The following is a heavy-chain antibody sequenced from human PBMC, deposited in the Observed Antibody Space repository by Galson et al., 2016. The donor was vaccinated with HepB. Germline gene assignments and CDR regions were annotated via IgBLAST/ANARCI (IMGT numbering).Heavy chain of an antibody. J-gene: IGHJ3*02. D-gene: IGHD3-22*01. CDR2: IYYSGST. Sequence: SETLSLTCTVSGASISSYYWSWIRQPPGKGLEWIGFIYYSGSTNYNPSLKSRLTISLDTSKNQFALRLTSVTAADTAVYYCARSGNTVRVVNDAFDIWGLGTMVTVSS. V-gene: IGHV4-59*01. CDR1: GASISSYY. CDR3: ARSGNTVRVVNDAFDI.